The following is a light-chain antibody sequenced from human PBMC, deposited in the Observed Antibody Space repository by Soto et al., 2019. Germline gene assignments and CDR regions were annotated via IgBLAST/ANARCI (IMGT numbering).Light chain of an antibody. V-gene: IGKV1-5*03. CDR2: KAS. Sequence: DIPMTQSPSTLSASVGDRLTITCRASQSISSWLAWYQQKPGKAPKLLIYKASSLESGVPSRFSGSGSGTEFTLTISSLQPDDFATYYCQQYNSYSTFGQGTKVEIK. CDR1: QSISSW. J-gene: IGKJ1*01. CDR3: QQYNSYST.